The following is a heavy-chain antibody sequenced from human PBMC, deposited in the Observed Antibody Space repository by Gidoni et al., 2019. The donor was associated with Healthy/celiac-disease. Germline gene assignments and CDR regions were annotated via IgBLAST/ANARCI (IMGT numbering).Heavy chain of an antibody. CDR1: GGSFSGYY. Sequence: QVQLQQWGAGLLKPSETLSLTCAVYGGSFSGYYWSWIRQPPGKGLEWIGEINPSGSTNYNPSLKSRVTISVDTSKNQFSLKLSSVTAADTAVYYCARGGYCSGGSCYYFDYWGQGTLVTVSS. V-gene: IGHV4-34*01. CDR3: ARGGYCSGGSCYYFDY. CDR2: INPSGST. D-gene: IGHD2-15*01. J-gene: IGHJ4*02.